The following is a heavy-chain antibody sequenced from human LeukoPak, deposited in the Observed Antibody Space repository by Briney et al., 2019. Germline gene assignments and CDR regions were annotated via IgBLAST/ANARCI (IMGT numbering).Heavy chain of an antibody. CDR2: IWYDGSNK. V-gene: IGHV3-33*01. CDR3: ARGSYYDYVWGSYYFDY. D-gene: IGHD3-16*01. CDR1: GFTFSSYG. J-gene: IGHJ4*02. Sequence: GVSLRLSCAASGFTFSSYGMHWVRQAPGKGLEGVAVIWYDGSNKYYADSVKGRFTISRDNSKNTLYLQMNSLRAEDTDVYYCARGSYYDYVWGSYYFDYWGQGTLVTVSS.